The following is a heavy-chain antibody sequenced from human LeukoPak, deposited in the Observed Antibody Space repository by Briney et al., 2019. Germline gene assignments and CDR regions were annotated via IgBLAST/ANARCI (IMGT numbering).Heavy chain of an antibody. CDR3: ARVSYQLLWYFDY. CDR2: ISAYNGNT. D-gene: IGHD2-2*01. CDR1: GYTFTSYG. J-gene: IGHJ4*02. V-gene: IGHV1-18*01. Sequence: ASVEVSCKASGYTFTSYGISWGRQAPGQGVEGRGWISAYNGNTNNAQKLQGRVTINTDTYTSKAYMELRSLRPDDTALYYCARVSYQLLWYFDYWGQGTLVTVSS.